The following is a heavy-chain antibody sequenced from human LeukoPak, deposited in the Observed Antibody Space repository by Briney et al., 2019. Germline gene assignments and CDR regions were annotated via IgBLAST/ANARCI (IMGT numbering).Heavy chain of an antibody. Sequence: SETLSLTCAVYGGSFSGYYWSWIRQPPGKGLEWIGEINHSGSTKHNPSLKSRVTISVDKSKNQFSLKLSSVTAADTAVYYCARKKYDSSGYYGSLGFDPWGQGTLVTVSS. D-gene: IGHD3-22*01. CDR3: ARKKYDSSGYYGSLGFDP. CDR2: INHSGST. CDR1: GGSFSGYY. J-gene: IGHJ5*02. V-gene: IGHV4-34*01.